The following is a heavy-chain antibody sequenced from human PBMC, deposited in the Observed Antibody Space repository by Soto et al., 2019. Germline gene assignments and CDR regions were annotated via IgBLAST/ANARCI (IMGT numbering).Heavy chain of an antibody. V-gene: IGHV4-34*01. CDR3: ASINYYGSGSYRYYYGMDV. J-gene: IGHJ6*02. D-gene: IGHD3-10*01. CDR2: INHSGST. CDR1: GGSFSGYY. Sequence: SETLSLTCAVYGGSFSGYYWSWIRQPPGKGLEWIGEINHSGSTNYNPSLKSRVTISVDTSKNQFSLKLSSVTAADTAVYYCASINYYGSGSYRYYYGMDVWGQGTTVTVSS.